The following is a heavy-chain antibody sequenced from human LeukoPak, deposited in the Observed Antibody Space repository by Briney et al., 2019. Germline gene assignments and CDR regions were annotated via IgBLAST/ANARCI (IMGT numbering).Heavy chain of an antibody. CDR2: IYFSGST. CDR3: ARDLNHGFNYYYYGLEV. CDR1: GDGINSYY. D-gene: IGHD3-9*01. Sequence: SETLSLTCTVSGDGINSYYWSWIRQPPGKGLEWRGYIYFSGSTKYNPSLENRITISVDRSKSQFYLTLRSVTAADTAVYFCARDLNHGFNYYYYGLEVWGQGTTVTVSS. V-gene: IGHV4-59*01. J-gene: IGHJ6*02.